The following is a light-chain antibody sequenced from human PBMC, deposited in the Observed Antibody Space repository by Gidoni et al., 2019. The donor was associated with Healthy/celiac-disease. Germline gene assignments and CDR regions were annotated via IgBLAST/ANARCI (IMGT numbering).Light chain of an antibody. J-gene: IGKJ2*01. CDR2: DAS. V-gene: IGKV3-11*01. Sequence: IVLTQSPATLSLSPGDSPTLSCRASQSVSSYLAWYQQKPGQAPRLLIYDASNRATGSPARCSGSGSGTDFTLIISSLEPEDFAVYYCQQRSNWPYTFGQGTKLEIK. CDR3: QQRSNWPYT. CDR1: QSVSSY.